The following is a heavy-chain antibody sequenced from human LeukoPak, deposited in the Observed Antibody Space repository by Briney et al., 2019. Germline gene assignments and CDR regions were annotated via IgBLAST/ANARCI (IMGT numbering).Heavy chain of an antibody. D-gene: IGHD3-10*01. V-gene: IGHV3-7*01. CDR2: IKQDGSEK. J-gene: IGHJ4*02. CDR3: AKAIWVAATSSWFCLDY. Sequence: GGSLRLSCAASGFTFSSYWMSWVRQAPGKGLEWVANIKQDGSEKYYVVSVKGRFTISRDNSRNTLYLQMNSLRPEDTAVYYCAKAIWVAATSSWFCLDYWGQGTLVTVSS. CDR1: GFTFSSYW.